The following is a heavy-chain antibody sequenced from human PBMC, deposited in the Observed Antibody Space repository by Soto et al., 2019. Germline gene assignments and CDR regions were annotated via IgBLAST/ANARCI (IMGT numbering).Heavy chain of an antibody. D-gene: IGHD6-13*01. CDR3: ARGCSGGTNCFYFDF. CDR2: ISSDGSRK. V-gene: IGHV3-30*03. CDR1: GFTFGNFG. Sequence: QVQLVESGGGVVQPGRSLRLSCAASGFTFGNFGIHWVRQAPGKGLEWVADISSDGSRKFYADSVKGRFTISRDNSTNTLYLQMNSLRTEDTAVYFCARGCSGGTNCFYFDFWGQGILVTVSS. J-gene: IGHJ4*02.